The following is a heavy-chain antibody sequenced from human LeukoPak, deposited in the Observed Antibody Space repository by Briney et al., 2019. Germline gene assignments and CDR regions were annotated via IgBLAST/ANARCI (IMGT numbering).Heavy chain of an antibody. J-gene: IGHJ4*02. CDR2: INHSGST. CDR3: ARGPHDYVWGSYRYGSFDY. D-gene: IGHD3-16*02. CDR1: GGSFSGYY. Sequence: PSETLSLTCAVYGGSFSGYYWSWIRQPPGKGLEWIGEINHSGSTNYNPSLKSRVTISVDTSKNQFSLKLSSVTAADMAVYYCARGPHDYVWGSYRYGSFDYWGQGTLVTVSS. V-gene: IGHV4-34*01.